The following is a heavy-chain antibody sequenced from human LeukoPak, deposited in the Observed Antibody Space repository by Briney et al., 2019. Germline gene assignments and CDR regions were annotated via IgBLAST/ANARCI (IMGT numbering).Heavy chain of an antibody. D-gene: IGHD3-22*01. V-gene: IGHV3-48*03. CDR3: ARGSLEYYYDSSGYCNDY. Sequence: GGSLRLSCAASGFTFSSYEMNWVRHVPGKGLEWVSYISSSGSTIYYADSVKGRFTISRDNAKNSLYLQMNSLRAEDTAVYYCARGSLEYYYDSSGYCNDYWGQGTLVTVSS. CDR2: ISSSGSTI. J-gene: IGHJ4*02. CDR1: GFTFSSYE.